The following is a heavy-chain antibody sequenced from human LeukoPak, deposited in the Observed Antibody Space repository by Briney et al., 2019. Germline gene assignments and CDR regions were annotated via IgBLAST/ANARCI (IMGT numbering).Heavy chain of an antibody. Sequence: SEKLSFTGTVYTCSVSSGSYYRRWIRQPPGKGLEWIGYIYYSGSTNYNPCLKSRLAISVDTSKNQFSLKLSSVTAADTAVYYCARRAVAGRPIDYWGQGTLVTVSS. CDR1: TCSVSSGSYY. CDR3: ARRAVAGRPIDY. D-gene: IGHD6-19*01. CDR2: IYYSGST. J-gene: IGHJ4*02. V-gene: IGHV4-61*01.